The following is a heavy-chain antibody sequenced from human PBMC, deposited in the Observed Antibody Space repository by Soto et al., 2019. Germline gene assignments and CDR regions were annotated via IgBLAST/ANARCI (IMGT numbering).Heavy chain of an antibody. Sequence: WGSLRLSCAASGFTFSSYSIDCFRQAPGKGLEWVSSISSSSSYIYYADSVKGRFTISRDSAKNSLYLQMNSLRAEDTAVYYCAREGQTGFSLDYWGQGTLVTVSS. CDR2: ISSSSSYI. D-gene: IGHD3-9*01. CDR1: GFTFSSYS. V-gene: IGHV3-21*01. J-gene: IGHJ4*02. CDR3: AREGQTGFSLDY.